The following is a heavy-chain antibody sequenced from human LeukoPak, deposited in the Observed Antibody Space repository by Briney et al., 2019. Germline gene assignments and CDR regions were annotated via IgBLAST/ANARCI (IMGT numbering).Heavy chain of an antibody. CDR2: ISGSGGST. J-gene: IGHJ4*02. V-gene: IGHV3-23*01. D-gene: IGHD5-24*01. CDR3: AKDPRVGSRVATPCH. Sequence: GGSLRLSCAASGFTFSSYAMSWVRRAPGKGLEWVSAISGSGGSTYYADSVKGRFTISRDNSKSTLFLQMNSLRAEDTAVYYCAKDPRVGSRVATPCHWGQGTLVTVSS. CDR1: GFTFSSYA.